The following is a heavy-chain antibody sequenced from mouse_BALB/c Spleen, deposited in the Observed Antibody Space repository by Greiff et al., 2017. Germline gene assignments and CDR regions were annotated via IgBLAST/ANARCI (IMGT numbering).Heavy chain of an antibody. D-gene: IGHD1-2*01. CDR1: GFNIKDTY. Sequence: EVQLVESGAELVKPGASVKLSCTASGFNIKDTYMHWVKQRPEQGLEWIGRIDPANGNTKYDPKFQGKATITADTSSNTAYLQLSSLTSEDTAVYYCARITTARAWFAYWGQGTLVTVSA. V-gene: IGHV14-3*02. CDR3: ARITTARAWFAY. CDR2: IDPANGNT. J-gene: IGHJ3*01.